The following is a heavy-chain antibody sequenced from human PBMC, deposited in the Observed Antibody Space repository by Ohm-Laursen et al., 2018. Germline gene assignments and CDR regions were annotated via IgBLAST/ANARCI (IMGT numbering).Heavy chain of an antibody. Sequence: SLRLSCAASGFTFSTYAMSWVRQAPGEGLEWVSVVSDSGGSTYYADSVKGRFTISRNNSKNTLCLQMNSLRADDTAVYYCARIVGTATRGWFDPWGQGTLVTVSS. CDR1: GFTFSTYA. J-gene: IGHJ5*02. D-gene: IGHD1-26*01. V-gene: IGHV3-23*01. CDR2: VSDSGGST. CDR3: ARIVGTATRGWFDP.